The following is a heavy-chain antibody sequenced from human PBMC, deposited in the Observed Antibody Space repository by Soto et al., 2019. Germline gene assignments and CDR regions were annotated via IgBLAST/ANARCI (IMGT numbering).Heavy chain of an antibody. CDR1: GFTFSSNA. Sequence: EVQLLESGGGLVQPGGSLRLSCAASGFTFSSNAMSWVRQAPGKGLEWVSAISGSGGSTYYADSVKGRFTISRDNSKNTLYLQMNSLRAEDTAVYYCAKGSYYDFWGALFDYWGQGTLVTVSS. J-gene: IGHJ4*02. CDR3: AKGSYYDFWGALFDY. D-gene: IGHD3-3*01. V-gene: IGHV3-23*01. CDR2: ISGSGGST.